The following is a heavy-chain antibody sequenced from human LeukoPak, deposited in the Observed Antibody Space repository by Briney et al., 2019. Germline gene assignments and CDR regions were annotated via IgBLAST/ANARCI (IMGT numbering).Heavy chain of an antibody. J-gene: IGHJ4*02. CDR2: ISDNEGI. CDR3: ARGLDRSKTGY. CDR1: SESFSGGY. Sequence: PSETLSLTCSVYSESFSGGYWSWIRQPPGKGLDWIGEISDNEGIKYSPSLKSRVTISVDTSKNQFSLKLTSVTAAGTAVYYCARGLDRSKTGYWGQGSLVTVSS. V-gene: IGHV4-34*01. D-gene: IGHD3-22*01.